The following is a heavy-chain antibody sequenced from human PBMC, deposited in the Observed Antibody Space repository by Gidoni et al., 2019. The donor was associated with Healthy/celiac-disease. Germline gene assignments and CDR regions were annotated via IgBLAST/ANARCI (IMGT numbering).Heavy chain of an antibody. D-gene: IGHD6-19*01. J-gene: IGHJ4*02. CDR2: ISAYNGNT. Sequence: QVQLVQSGAEVKKPGPSVKVSCKASGYTFTRSGISWVRQAPGQGLEWMGWISAYNGNTNYAQKLQGRVTMTTDTATSTGYMELRSLRSDDTAVYYCARDRDSSGWYYFDYWGQGTLVTVSS. V-gene: IGHV1-18*01. CDR3: ARDRDSSGWYYFDY. CDR1: GYTFTRSG.